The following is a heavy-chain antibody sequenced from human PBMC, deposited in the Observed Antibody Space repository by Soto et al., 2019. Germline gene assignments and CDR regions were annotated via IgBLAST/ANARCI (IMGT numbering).Heavy chain of an antibody. CDR3: ARDDYYSSSWYVFDP. D-gene: IGHD6-13*01. J-gene: IGHJ5*02. CDR2: IKQDGSEK. V-gene: IGHV3-7*01. Sequence: GGSLRLSCAASGFTFSSYWMSWVRQAPGKGLEWVANIKQDGSEKYYVDSVKGRFTISRDNAKNSLYLQMNSLRAEDTAVYYCARDDYYSSSWYVFDPWGQGTLVTVSS. CDR1: GFTFSSYW.